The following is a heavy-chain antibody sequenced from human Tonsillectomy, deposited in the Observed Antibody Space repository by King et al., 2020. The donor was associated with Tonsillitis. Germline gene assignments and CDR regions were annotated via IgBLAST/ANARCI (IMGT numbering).Heavy chain of an antibody. CDR1: GGSISSYY. V-gene: IGHV4-59*08. CDR3: ARLRCSGGSCYSMWFDP. CDR2: IYYSGST. Sequence: QVQLQESGPGLVKPSETLSLTCTVSGGSISSYYWSWIRQPPGKGLEWIGYIYYSGSTNYNPSLKSRVTISVDTSKNQFSLKLSSVTAADTAVYYCARLRCSGGSCYSMWFDPWGQGTLVTVSS. D-gene: IGHD2-15*01. J-gene: IGHJ5*02.